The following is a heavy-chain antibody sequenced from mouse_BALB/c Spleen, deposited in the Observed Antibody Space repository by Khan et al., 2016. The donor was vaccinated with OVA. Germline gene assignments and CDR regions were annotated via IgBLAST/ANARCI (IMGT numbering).Heavy chain of an antibody. CDR2: ISYSGVT. CDR1: GYSITSGYA. CDR3: ARGNYYGYYFDY. D-gene: IGHD1-1*01. Sequence: EVELVESGPGLVKPSQSLSLTCTVTGYSITSGYAWNWLRQFPGNKLEWMGYISYSGVTSYTPSLKSRISITRDTSKNQFFLQLNSVTTEDTATYDCARGNYYGYYFDYWGQGTTLTVSS. V-gene: IGHV3-2*02. J-gene: IGHJ2*01.